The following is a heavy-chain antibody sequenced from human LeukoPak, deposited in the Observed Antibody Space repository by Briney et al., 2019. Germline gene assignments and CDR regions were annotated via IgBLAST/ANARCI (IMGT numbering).Heavy chain of an antibody. V-gene: IGHV3-33*01. CDR2: LLNDGTNK. D-gene: IGHD3-22*01. CDR1: EVSFSIYG. CDR3: ARARNNYDRSGYAALDY. J-gene: IGHJ4*02. Sequence: GGSLRLSCAASEVSFSIYGVHCVRQALGKGLRWVARLLNDGTNKYHAAYVKVRFTIARDNSHSKLYLQMNSLRAEDAAVYYCARARNNYDRSGYAALDYWGQGTLVTVSS.